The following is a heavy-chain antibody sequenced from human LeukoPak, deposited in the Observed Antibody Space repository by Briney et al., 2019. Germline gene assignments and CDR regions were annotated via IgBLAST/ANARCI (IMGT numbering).Heavy chain of an antibody. J-gene: IGHJ4*02. Sequence: PGGSLRLSCAVSEFSFSILDLSWVRQAPGKGLEWVSDICGSAFSTYYADPARRRFNISRDNSKHTLYLQLNSLRAEDKFVYYCARGSGSSTLGGDFDYWGQGTLVSVSS. D-gene: IGHD1-26*01. CDR3: ARGSGSSTLGGDFDY. CDR2: ICGSAFST. CDR1: EFSFSILD. V-gene: IGHV3-23*01.